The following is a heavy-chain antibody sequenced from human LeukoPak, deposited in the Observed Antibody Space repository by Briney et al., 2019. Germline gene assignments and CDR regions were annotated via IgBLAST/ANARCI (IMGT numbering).Heavy chain of an antibody. J-gene: IGHJ4*02. D-gene: IGHD6-19*01. CDR2: INQDGSEK. CDR1: GFTFNNYW. V-gene: IGHV3-7*01. CDR3: ARDQNSGGLDY. Sequence: GGSLRLSCAASGFTFNNYWMSWVRQAPGKGLEWVAKINQDGSEKNHVDSVEGRFTISRDNAKNSLYLQMNSLSAEDTGVYYCARDQNSGGLDYWGQGTLVTVSS.